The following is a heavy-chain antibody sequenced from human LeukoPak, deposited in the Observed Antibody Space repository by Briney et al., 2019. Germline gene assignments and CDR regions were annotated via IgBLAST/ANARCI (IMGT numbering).Heavy chain of an antibody. CDR1: GFSFSSYA. D-gene: IGHD3-3*01. CDR3: AKGAYYAD. Sequence: GGSLRFSCATSGFSFSSYAMSWVRQAPGKGLEWVSAMSSSDDGRYYAASVKGRFTISRDNSKNTLYLQMNSLRAEDTAVYYCAKGAYYADWGQGTLVTVSS. V-gene: IGHV3-23*01. CDR2: MSSSDDGR. J-gene: IGHJ4*02.